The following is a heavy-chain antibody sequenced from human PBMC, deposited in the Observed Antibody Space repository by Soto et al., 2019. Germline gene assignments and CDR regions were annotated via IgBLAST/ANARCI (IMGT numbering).Heavy chain of an antibody. D-gene: IGHD2-21*02. CDR2: ISGSGGSA. V-gene: IGHV3-23*01. Sequence: GGSLRLSCAASGFTFSSYAMSWVRQAPGKGLEWVSTISGSGGSADYADSVKGRFTISRDNPQNTLYLEMNSLRAEDTAIHYFAEDRFHVVVTVSIFDPCGHGSLGAVSS. CDR3: AEDRFHVVVTVSIFDP. CDR1: GFTFSSYA. J-gene: IGHJ5*02.